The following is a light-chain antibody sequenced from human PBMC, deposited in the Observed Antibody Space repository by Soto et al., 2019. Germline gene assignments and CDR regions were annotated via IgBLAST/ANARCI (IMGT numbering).Light chain of an antibody. Sequence: QLVLTQSPSASASLGASVKLTCTLSSGHSNYAIAWHQQQPEKGPRYLMKLNSVGSHSKGDGIPDRFSGSSSGAERYLTISSLQSEDEADYYCQTWGTGIRVFGGGTKLTVL. V-gene: IGLV4-69*01. CDR3: QTWGTGIRV. CDR1: SGHSNYA. J-gene: IGLJ2*01. CDR2: LNSVGSH.